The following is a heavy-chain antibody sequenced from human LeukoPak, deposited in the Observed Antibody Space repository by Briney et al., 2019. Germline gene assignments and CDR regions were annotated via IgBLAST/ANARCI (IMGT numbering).Heavy chain of an antibody. CDR3: AKRGHYSINWYHYFDY. D-gene: IGHD6-13*01. J-gene: IGHJ4*02. CDR2: IASNGGSE. V-gene: IGHV3-30*18. Sequence: PGGSLRLSCAASGLTVSSNYMSWVRQAPGKGLEWVAAIASNGGSEYYADSVKGRFTISRDNSKNTLFLQMNSLRPDDTAVYYCAKRGHYSINWYHYFDYWGQGTLVTVSS. CDR1: GLTVSSNY.